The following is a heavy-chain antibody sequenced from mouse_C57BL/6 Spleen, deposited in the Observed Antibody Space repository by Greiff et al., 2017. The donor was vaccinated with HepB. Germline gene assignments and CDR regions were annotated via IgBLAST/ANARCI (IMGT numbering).Heavy chain of an antibody. CDR1: GYSITSGYY. J-gene: IGHJ2*01. Sequence: VQLQQSGPGLVKPSQSLSLTCSVTGYSITSGYYWNWIRQFPGNKLEWMGYISYDGSNNYNPSLKNRISITRDTSKNQFFLKLNSVTTEDTATYYCARHDYGGDYWGQGTTLTVSS. CDR2: ISYDGSN. CDR3: ARHDYGGDY. V-gene: IGHV3-6*01. D-gene: IGHD2-4*01.